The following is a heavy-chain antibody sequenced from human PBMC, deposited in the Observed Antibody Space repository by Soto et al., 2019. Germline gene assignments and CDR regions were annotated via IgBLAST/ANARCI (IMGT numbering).Heavy chain of an antibody. Sequence: EVQLVESGGGLVQPGGSLRLSCAASGFTFSNYNMNWVRQAPGKGLEWVAYINSGGGTTSYADSVKGRFTISRENDKNSLYLNITSLRAEDMAVYYCARDRDEWLRLLNCWGQGILVSVSS. D-gene: IGHD5-12*01. CDR3: ARDRDEWLRLLNC. V-gene: IGHV3-48*01. CDR2: INSGGGTT. J-gene: IGHJ4*02. CDR1: GFTFSNYN.